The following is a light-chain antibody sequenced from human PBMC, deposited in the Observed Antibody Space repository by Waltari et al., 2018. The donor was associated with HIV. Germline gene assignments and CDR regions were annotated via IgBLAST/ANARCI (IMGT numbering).Light chain of an antibody. CDR2: GAS. Sequence: EIVLTQSPGTLSLSPGESATLSCRASQSISGIYLAWYQQKPGKAPRLLVYGASSRATGIPDRFSGSESETDFTLTISRLEPEDFAVYYCQQYGSSPYTFGQGTKLE. J-gene: IGKJ2*01. CDR1: QSISGIY. V-gene: IGKV3-20*01. CDR3: QQYGSSPYT.